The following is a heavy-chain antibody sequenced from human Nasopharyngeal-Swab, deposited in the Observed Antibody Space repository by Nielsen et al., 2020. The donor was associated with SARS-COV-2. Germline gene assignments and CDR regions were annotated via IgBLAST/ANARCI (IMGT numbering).Heavy chain of an antibody. CDR3: ARGISISYSSSFSAFDI. CDR1: GFTFSSYS. J-gene: IGHJ3*02. CDR2: ISSSSSYI. D-gene: IGHD6-13*01. V-gene: IGHV3-21*01. Sequence: GESLKISCAASGFTFSSYSMNWVRQAPGKGLEWVSSISSSSSYIYYADSVKGRFTISRDNAKNSLYLQMNSLRAEDTAVYYCARGISISYSSSFSAFDIWGQGTMVTVFS.